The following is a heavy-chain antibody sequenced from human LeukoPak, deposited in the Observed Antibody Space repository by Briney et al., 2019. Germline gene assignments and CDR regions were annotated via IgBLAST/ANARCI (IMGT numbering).Heavy chain of an antibody. Sequence: ASVKVSCTASGYTFSTYGVSWVRQAPGQGLEWMGSISAYNSYPRYVEKFQGRVTMTIDTSTNTADMELRSLRSDDTAVYYCATTRGSHVLTPYFDYWGQGTLVTVSS. V-gene: IGHV1-18*01. CDR1: GYTFSTYG. J-gene: IGHJ4*02. CDR2: ISAYNSYP. CDR3: ATTRGSHVLTPYFDY. D-gene: IGHD3-16*01.